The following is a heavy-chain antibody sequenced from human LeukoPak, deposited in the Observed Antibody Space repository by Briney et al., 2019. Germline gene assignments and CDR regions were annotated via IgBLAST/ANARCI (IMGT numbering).Heavy chain of an antibody. D-gene: IGHD2-2*03. Sequence: PSETLSLTCTVSGGSISSSSYYWGWIRQPPGKGLEWIGSIYYSGSTYYNPSLKSRVTISVDTSKNQFSLKLSSVTAADTAVYYCARHNGYCSSTSCYGGFDHWGQGTLVTVSS. J-gene: IGHJ4*02. CDR3: ARHNGYCSSTSCYGGFDH. V-gene: IGHV4-39*01. CDR2: IYYSGST. CDR1: GGSISSSSYY.